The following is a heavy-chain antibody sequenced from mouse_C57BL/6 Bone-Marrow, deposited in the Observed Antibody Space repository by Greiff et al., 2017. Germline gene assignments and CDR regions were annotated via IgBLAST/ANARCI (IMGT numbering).Heavy chain of an antibody. V-gene: IGHV1-85*01. J-gene: IGHJ1*03. D-gene: IGHD1-1*01. CDR2: IYPRDGST. CDR3: ARGGYYYGSIWYCDV. Sequence: QVQLQQSGPELVKPGASVKLSCKASGYTFTSYDINWVKQRPGQGLEWIGWIYPRDGSTKYNEKFKGKATLTVDTSSSTAYMELHSLTSEDSAVYFCARGGYYYGSIWYCDVWGTGTTVTVSS. CDR1: GYTFTSYD.